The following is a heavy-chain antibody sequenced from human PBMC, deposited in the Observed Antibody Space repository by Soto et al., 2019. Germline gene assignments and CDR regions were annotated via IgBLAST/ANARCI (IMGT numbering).Heavy chain of an antibody. CDR3: ARDLSGDCSGGSCYSGWFDP. Sequence: ASVKVSCKASEYTFTGYYMHWVRQAPGQGLEWMGWINPNSGGTNYAQKFQGRVTMTRDTSISTAYMELSRLRSDDTAVYYCARDLSGDCSGGSCYSGWFDPWGQGTLVTVSS. D-gene: IGHD2-15*01. CDR2: INPNSGGT. J-gene: IGHJ5*02. V-gene: IGHV1-2*02. CDR1: EYTFTGYY.